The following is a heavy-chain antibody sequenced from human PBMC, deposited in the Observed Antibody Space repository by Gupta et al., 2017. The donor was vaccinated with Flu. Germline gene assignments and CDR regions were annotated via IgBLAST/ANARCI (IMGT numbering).Heavy chain of an antibody. D-gene: IGHD5-18*01. J-gene: IGHJ6*02. Sequence: QAQPVQSGAEVKKPGSSVKVSCKASGGTFSSYAISWVRQAPGQGLEWMGGIIPIFGTANYAQKFQGRVTITADESTSTAYMELSSLRSEDTAVYYCAREGTAMVSYYYGMDVWGQGTTVTVSS. V-gene: IGHV1-69*01. CDR2: IIPIFGTA. CDR3: AREGTAMVSYYYGMDV. CDR1: GGTFSSYA.